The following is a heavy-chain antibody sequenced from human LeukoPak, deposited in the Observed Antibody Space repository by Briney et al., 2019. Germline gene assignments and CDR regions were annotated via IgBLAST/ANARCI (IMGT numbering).Heavy chain of an antibody. CDR3: ARGVHYYGSGSYRY. J-gene: IGHJ4*02. D-gene: IGHD3-10*01. CDR2: INPNSGGT. V-gene: IGHV1-2*02. Sequence: GASVKVSCKASVYTFTGYYMHWVRQAPGQGLEWMGWINPNSGGTNYAQKFQGRVTMTRDTSISTAYMELSRLRSDDTAVYYCARGVHYYGSGSYRYWGQGTLVTVSS. CDR1: VYTFTGYY.